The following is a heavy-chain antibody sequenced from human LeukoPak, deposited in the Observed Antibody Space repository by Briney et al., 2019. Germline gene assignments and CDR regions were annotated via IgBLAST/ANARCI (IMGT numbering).Heavy chain of an antibody. V-gene: IGHV3-33*01. Sequence: GRSLRLSCAASGFTFSSYGMHWVRQAPGKGLEWVALIWYDGSNKYYADSVKGRFTISRDSSKNTLYLQMNSLRAEDTAVYYCARDGGPIAVGVYWFDPWGQGTLVTVSS. CDR2: IWYDGSNK. CDR3: ARDGGPIAVGVYWFDP. D-gene: IGHD6-19*01. CDR1: GFTFSSYG. J-gene: IGHJ5*02.